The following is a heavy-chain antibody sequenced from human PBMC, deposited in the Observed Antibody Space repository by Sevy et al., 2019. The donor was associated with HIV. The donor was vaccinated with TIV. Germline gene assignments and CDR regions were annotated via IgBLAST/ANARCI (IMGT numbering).Heavy chain of an antibody. CDR1: GFTFSSYA. CDR2: ISYDGSNK. J-gene: IGHJ5*02. Sequence: GGSLRLSCAASGFTFSSYAMHWVRQAPGKGLEWVAVISYDGSNKYYANSVKGRFTISRDNSKNTLYLQMNSLRAEDTAVCYCARDFTYYYDSSGSQGVDWFDPWGQGTLVTVSS. CDR3: ARDFTYYYDSSGSQGVDWFDP. D-gene: IGHD3-22*01. V-gene: IGHV3-30-3*01.